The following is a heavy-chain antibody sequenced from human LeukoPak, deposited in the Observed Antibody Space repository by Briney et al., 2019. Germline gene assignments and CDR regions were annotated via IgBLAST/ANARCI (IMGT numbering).Heavy chain of an antibody. CDR1: GFTFNTYG. J-gene: IGHJ6*04. CDR2: VSFDGSNK. D-gene: IGHD6-19*01. CDR3: AKGHGAAVAGAYYYGMDV. V-gene: IGHV3-30*18. Sequence: GGSLRLSCAASGFTFNTYGMHWVRQAPGKGLEWVAVVSFDGSNKYYADSVRGRFTISRDNSKNTLYLQMNSLRAEDTAVYYCAKGHGAAVAGAYYYGMDVWGKGTTVTVSS.